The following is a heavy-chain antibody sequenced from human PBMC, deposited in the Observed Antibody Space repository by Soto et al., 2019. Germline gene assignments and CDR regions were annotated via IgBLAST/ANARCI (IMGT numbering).Heavy chain of an antibody. CDR1: GGSICSSGHS. J-gene: IGHJ5*02. CDR2: SDPGGST. D-gene: IGHD2-15*01. CDR3: AGTVVARYNSFDP. Sequence: TLSLTCTASGGSICSSGHSWSWSRQGPGKGLEGVGDSDPGGSTYYNPTLKSRVTISVDRSKNQFSLKLSSVTAADQPVSYCAGTVVARYNSFDPWGQGTLVTVS. V-gene: IGHV4-30-2*01.